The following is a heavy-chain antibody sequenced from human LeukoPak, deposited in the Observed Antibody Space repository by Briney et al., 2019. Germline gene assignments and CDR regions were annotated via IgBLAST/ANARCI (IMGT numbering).Heavy chain of an antibody. Sequence: GGSLRLSCAASGFMFSESRMTWVRQAPGKGLEWLGRVKTKTDGVTADYAASVKGRFIISRDDSTNTLQLQMDSLKIEDKAVYYCVTDLMGRCCMDVWGQGTTVTVSS. CDR3: VTDLMGRCCMDV. CDR2: VKTKTDGVTA. J-gene: IGHJ6*02. V-gene: IGHV3-15*01. CDR1: GFMFSESR. D-gene: IGHD1-26*01.